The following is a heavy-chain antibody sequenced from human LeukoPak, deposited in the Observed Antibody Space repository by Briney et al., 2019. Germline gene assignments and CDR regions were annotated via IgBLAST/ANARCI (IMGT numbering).Heavy chain of an antibody. D-gene: IGHD3-9*01. J-gene: IGHJ4*02. CDR3: AKVLDILTADYFRPDVYYFDY. Sequence: GGSLSLSCAASGFTFSSYGIHWVRQAPGKGLEWVTFIRFDGSTEYYSDSAKGRFTISRDNSKNTVYLQMNSLRPDDTAIYYCAKVLDILTADYFRPDVYYFDYWGRGTLVTVSS. CDR1: GFTFSSYG. V-gene: IGHV3-30*02. CDR2: IRFDGSTE.